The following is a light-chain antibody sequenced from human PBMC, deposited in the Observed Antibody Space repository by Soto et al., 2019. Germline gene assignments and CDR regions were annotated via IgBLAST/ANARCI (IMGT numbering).Light chain of an antibody. CDR1: HSVSSSY. J-gene: IGKJ5*01. CDR2: DAS. Sequence: EIALTPSSANLSLSPGERSTLSCGASHSVSSSYLACYQQKPGLAPRLLIYDASSRATGIPDRFSGSGSGTDFALTISRLETEDFAVYYCQQYGSSPPITFGQGTRLEIK. CDR3: QQYGSSPPIT. V-gene: IGKV3D-20*01.